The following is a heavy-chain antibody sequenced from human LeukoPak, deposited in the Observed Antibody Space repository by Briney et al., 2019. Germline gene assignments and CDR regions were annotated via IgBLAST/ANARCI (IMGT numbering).Heavy chain of an antibody. D-gene: IGHD3-16*02. CDR3: AKAFYDYVWGSYRSPFDY. CDR1: GFTFSSYE. J-gene: IGHJ4*02. Sequence: GGSLRLSCAASGFTFSSYEMNWVRQAPGKGLEWVSYISSSGSTIYYADSVKGRFTISRDNSKNTLYLQMNSLRAEDTAVYYCAKAFYDYVWGSYRSPFDYWGQGTLVTVSS. CDR2: ISSSGSTI. V-gene: IGHV3-48*03.